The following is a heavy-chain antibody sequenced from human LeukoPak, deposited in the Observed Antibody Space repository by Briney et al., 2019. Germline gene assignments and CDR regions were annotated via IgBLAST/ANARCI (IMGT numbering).Heavy chain of an antibody. J-gene: IGHJ4*02. CDR3: AREYSSSWPFYY. D-gene: IGHD6-13*01. Sequence: PGGSLRLSCAASGFTFSSYSMNWVRQAPGKGLEWVSSISSSSSYIYYADSVKGRFTISRDNSKNTLYLQMNSLRADDTAVYYCAREYSSSWPFYYWGQGTLVTVST. CDR2: ISSSSSYI. V-gene: IGHV3-21*01. CDR1: GFTFSSYS.